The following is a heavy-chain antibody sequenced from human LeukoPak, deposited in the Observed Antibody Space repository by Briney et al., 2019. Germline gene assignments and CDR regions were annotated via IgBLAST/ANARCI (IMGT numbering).Heavy chain of an antibody. Sequence: ASVKVSCKASGYTFTGYYMHWVRQAPGQGLDWMGRINPNSGGTNYAQKFQGRVTMTRDTSISTAYMELSRLRSDDTDVYYYARDPATLLVTTVTTRWFDTWGQGTLVTVSS. D-gene: IGHD4-17*01. CDR2: INPNSGGT. CDR1: GYTFTGYY. J-gene: IGHJ5*02. V-gene: IGHV1-2*05. CDR3: ARDPATLLVTTVTTRWFDT.